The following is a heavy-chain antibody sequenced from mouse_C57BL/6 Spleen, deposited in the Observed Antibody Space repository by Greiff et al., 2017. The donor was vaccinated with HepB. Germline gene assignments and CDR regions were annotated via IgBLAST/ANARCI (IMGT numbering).Heavy chain of an antibody. V-gene: IGHV1-69*01. Sequence: QVQLQQPGAELVMPGASVKLSCKASGYTFTSYWMHWVKQRPGQGLEWIGEIDPSDSYTNYTQKFKGKSTLTVDKSSSTAYMQLSSLTSEDSAVYYCARSRTTVARYRYFDVWGTGTTVTVAS. J-gene: IGHJ1*03. CDR2: IDPSDSYT. CDR1: GYTFTSYW. CDR3: ARSRTTVARYRYFDV. D-gene: IGHD1-1*01.